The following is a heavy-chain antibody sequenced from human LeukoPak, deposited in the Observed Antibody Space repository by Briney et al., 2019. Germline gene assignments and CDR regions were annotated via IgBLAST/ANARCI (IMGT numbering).Heavy chain of an antibody. J-gene: IGHJ1*01. CDR1: GFSFSSYG. CDR2: IRYDGSNK. D-gene: IGHD3-16*01. CDR3: AKSPVMGPRYFQH. Sequence: GGSLRLSCAASGFSFSSYGMHWVRQGPGKGLEWVAFIRYDGSNKYYADSVQVRFTNSRDNSKNTLYLPMNSLRAEDTAVYYCAKSPVMGPRYFQHWGQGTLVTVSS. V-gene: IGHV3-30*02.